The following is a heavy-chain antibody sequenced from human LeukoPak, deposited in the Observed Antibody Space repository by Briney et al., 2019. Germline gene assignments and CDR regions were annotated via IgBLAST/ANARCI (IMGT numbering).Heavy chain of an antibody. V-gene: IGHV4-39*07. Sequence: SETLSLTCTVSGGSISSSSYYWGWIRQPPGKGLEWIGSIYYSGSTYYNPSLKSRVTISVDTSKNQFSLKLSSVTAADTAVYYCAREEQGVDAFDIWGQGTMVTVSS. J-gene: IGHJ3*02. CDR1: GGSISSSSYY. CDR2: IYYSGST. CDR3: AREEQGVDAFDI. D-gene: IGHD3-10*01.